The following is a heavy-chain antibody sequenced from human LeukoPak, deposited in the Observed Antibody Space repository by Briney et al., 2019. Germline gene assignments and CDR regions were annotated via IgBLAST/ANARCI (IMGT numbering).Heavy chain of an antibody. CDR3: ASTEYCSSTSCSNGAFDI. Sequence: PSETLSLTCAVSGYSISSGYYWGWIRQPPGKGLEWIGSIYHSGSTYYNPSLKSRVTISVDTSKNQFSLKLSSVTAADTAVYYCASTEYCSSTSCSNGAFDIWGQGTMVTVSS. J-gene: IGHJ3*02. D-gene: IGHD2-2*01. V-gene: IGHV4-38-2*01. CDR1: GYSISSGYY. CDR2: IYHSGST.